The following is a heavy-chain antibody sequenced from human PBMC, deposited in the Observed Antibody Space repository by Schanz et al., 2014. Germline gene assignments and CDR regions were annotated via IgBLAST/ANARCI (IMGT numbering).Heavy chain of an antibody. Sequence: QVHLEQSGPEVKKPGASVKLSCRASGYPFTNYYIHWVRQAPGQGLEWMGIVNPGGGSTSVAQRFQTRVTLTRDTSTGTAYLGLTRLRFEDTAVYCCARGSLAGYVALLMAANDYWGQGTLLTVSS. V-gene: IGHV1-46*01. D-gene: IGHD2-15*01. CDR2: VNPGGGST. CDR3: ARGSLAGYVALLMAANDY. CDR1: GYPFTNYY. J-gene: IGHJ4*02.